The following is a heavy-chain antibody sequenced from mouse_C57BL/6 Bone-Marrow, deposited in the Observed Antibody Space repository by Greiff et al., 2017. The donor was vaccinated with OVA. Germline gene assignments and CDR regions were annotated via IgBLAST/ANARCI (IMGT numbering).Heavy chain of an antibody. CDR1: GYTFTDYY. CDR2: INPNNGGT. CDR3: ARRFYYGSSYSYYFDY. Sequence: EVQLQQSGPELVKPGASVKISCKASGYTFTDYYMNWVKQSHGKSLEWIGDINPNNGGTSYNQKFKGKATLTVDKSSSTAYMELRSLTSEDSAVYYCARRFYYGSSYSYYFDYWGQGTTLTVSS. V-gene: IGHV1-26*01. J-gene: IGHJ2*01. D-gene: IGHD1-1*01.